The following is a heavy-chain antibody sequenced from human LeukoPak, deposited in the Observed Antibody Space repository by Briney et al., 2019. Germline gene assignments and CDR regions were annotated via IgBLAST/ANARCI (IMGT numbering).Heavy chain of an antibody. CDR1: GGSISSYY. J-gene: IGHJ4*02. CDR3: ARQVAVAGTFDY. V-gene: IGHV4-59*05. CDR2: IYYSGST. Sequence: SETLSLTCAVSGGSISSYYWSWIRQPAGKGLERIGSIYYSGSTYYNPSLKSRVTISVDTSKNQFSLKLSSVTAADTAVYYCARQVAVAGTFDYWGQGTLVTVSS. D-gene: IGHD6-19*01.